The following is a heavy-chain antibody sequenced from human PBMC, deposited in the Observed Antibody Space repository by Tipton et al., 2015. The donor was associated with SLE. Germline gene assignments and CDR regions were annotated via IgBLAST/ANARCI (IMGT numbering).Heavy chain of an antibody. D-gene: IGHD3-3*01. CDR2: INHIGST. CDR3: ARGNYDFWSGFEY. CDR1: GGSFSGDY. Sequence: TLSLTCAVYGGSFSGDYCVWIRQPPGKGQEWIGEINHIGSTKYNPSLKSRVTISVDTSKNQFSLQLSSVTAADTAVYYCARGNYDFWSGFEYWGQGTLVTVSS. V-gene: IGHV4-34*01. J-gene: IGHJ4*02.